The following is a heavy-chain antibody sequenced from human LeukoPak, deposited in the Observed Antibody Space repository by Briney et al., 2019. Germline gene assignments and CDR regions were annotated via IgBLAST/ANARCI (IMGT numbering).Heavy chain of an antibody. CDR3: ARDRITIFGVAPDAFDI. D-gene: IGHD3-3*01. J-gene: IGHJ3*02. V-gene: IGHV3-21*01. CDR2: ISSSSSYI. CDR1: GFTFSSYS. Sequence: GGSLRLSCAASGFTFSSYSMNWVRQAPGKGLEWVSSISSSSSYIYYADSVKGRFTISRDNAKNSLYLQMNGLRAEDTAVYYCARDRITIFGVAPDAFDIWGQGTVVTVSS.